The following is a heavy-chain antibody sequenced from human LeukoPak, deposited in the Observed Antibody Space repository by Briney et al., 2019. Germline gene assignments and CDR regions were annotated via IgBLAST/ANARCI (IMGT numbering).Heavy chain of an antibody. D-gene: IGHD2/OR15-2a*01. J-gene: IGHJ4*02. V-gene: IGHV1-46*01. CDR2: INPSGGST. CDR1: GYTFTSYY. Sequence: ASVKVSCKAPGYTFTSYYMHWVRQAPGQGLEWMGIINPSGGSTSYAQKFQGRVTMTRDMSTSTVYMELSSLRSDDTAVYYCVREGEGPLSKDFDYWGQGTLVTVSS. CDR3: VREGEGPLSKDFDY.